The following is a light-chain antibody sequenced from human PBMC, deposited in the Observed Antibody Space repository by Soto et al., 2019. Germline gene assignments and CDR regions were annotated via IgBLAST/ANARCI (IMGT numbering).Light chain of an antibody. V-gene: IGKV3-20*01. CDR1: QSVSSSY. CDR2: GAS. J-gene: IGKJ2*01. CDR3: QQYGSSLYT. Sequence: EIVLTQSPGTLSLSPGERATLSCRASQSVSSSYLAWYQQKPGQAPRLLIYGASSRATGIPDRFSGSGSGTXXXLXIXRLEPEDFAVYYCQQYGSSLYTFGQGTKLEIK.